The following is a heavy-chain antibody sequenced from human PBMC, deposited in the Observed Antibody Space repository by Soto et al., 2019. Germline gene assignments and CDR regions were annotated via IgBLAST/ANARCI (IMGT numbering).Heavy chain of an antibody. CDR1: GYTFTNYG. D-gene: IGHD4-17*01. CDR2: ISAYNGNT. V-gene: IGHV1-18*01. Sequence: QVQLVQSGAEMGQPGASVKVSCKASGYTFTNYGITWVRQAPGQGLEWMRWISAYNGNTNYEQKFQDRVTMTTDTSTSTAYMEVRSLRYDDAAVYYCAIDTTVGSDALDIWGQGTMVTVSS. CDR3: AIDTTVGSDALDI. J-gene: IGHJ3*02.